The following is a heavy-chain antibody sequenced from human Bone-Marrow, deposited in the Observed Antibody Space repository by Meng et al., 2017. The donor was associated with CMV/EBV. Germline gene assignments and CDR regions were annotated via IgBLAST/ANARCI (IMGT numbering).Heavy chain of an antibody. CDR2: INSDGSST. J-gene: IGHJ6*02. Sequence: GGSLRLSCAASGFTFSSYWMHWVRQAPGKGLVWVSRINSDGSSTSYADSVKGRFTISRDNAKNTLYLQMNSLRAEDTAVYYCARNEYSSPYGMDVWGQGTTVTFSS. CDR3: ARNEYSSPYGMDV. V-gene: IGHV3-74*01. D-gene: IGHD6-6*01. CDR1: GFTFSSYW.